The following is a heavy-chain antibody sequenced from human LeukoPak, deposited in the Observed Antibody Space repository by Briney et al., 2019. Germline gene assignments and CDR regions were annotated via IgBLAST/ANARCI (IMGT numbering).Heavy chain of an antibody. Sequence: GASVKVSCKASGYTFTSYGISWVRQAPGQGLEWMGRIIPILGIANYAQKFQGRVTITADKSTSTAYMELSSLRSDDTAVYYCARDSSGWSDIVDYWGQGTLVTVSS. J-gene: IGHJ4*02. D-gene: IGHD6-19*01. CDR2: IIPILGIA. V-gene: IGHV1-69*04. CDR3: ARDSSGWSDIVDY. CDR1: GYTFTSYG.